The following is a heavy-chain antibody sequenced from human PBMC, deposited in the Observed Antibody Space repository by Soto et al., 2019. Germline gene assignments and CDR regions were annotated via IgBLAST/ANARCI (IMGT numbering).Heavy chain of an antibody. CDR1: GFKFNSYG. CDR3: ARDRFGGTEGTNWLDP. D-gene: IGHD3-10*01. J-gene: IGHJ5*02. Sequence: QEQLVQSGGGVVQPGWSLRLSCAASGFKFNSYGMHWVRQAPGKGLEWVAVISYDGSDTSYGDSVKGRFTISRDNSKNTLHLQMSSLRLDDTAVYYCARDRFGGTEGTNWLDPWGQGSLVTVSS. CDR2: ISYDGSDT. V-gene: IGHV3-33*01.